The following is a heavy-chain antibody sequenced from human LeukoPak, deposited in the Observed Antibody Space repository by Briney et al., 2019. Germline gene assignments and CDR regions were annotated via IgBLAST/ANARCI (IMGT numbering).Heavy chain of an antibody. CDR3: ARTSGRSSWYSYYYYGMDV. Sequence: GGSLRLSCAASGFTFSSYWMSWVRQAPGKGLERVANIKQDGSEKYYVDSVEGRFTISRDNAKSSLYLQMNSLRAEDTAVYYCARTSGRSSWYSYYYYGMDVWGQGTTVTVSS. D-gene: IGHD6-13*01. CDR1: GFTFSSYW. CDR2: IKQDGSEK. J-gene: IGHJ6*02. V-gene: IGHV3-7*01.